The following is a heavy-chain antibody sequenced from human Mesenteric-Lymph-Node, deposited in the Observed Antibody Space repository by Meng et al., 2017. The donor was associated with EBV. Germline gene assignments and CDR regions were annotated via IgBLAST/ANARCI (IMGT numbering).Heavy chain of an antibody. Sequence: QVQLLESGPGLVKPSGTLSLTCTVSGGSISSNNWWTWVRQPPGKGLEWIGEIYHTGSTNYNPSLKSRVTISVDTSKTQFSLKLSSVTAADTAVYYCARDNGDYVSDPWGQGTLVTVSS. CDR3: ARDNGDYVSDP. D-gene: IGHD4-17*01. CDR1: GGSISSNNW. J-gene: IGHJ5*02. V-gene: IGHV4-4*02. CDR2: IYHTGST.